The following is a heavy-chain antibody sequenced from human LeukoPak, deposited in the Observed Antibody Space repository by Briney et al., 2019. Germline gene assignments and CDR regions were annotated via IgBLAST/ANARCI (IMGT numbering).Heavy chain of an antibody. V-gene: IGHV3-23*01. Sequence: GGSLRLSYAASGFTFSSYAMSSVRQAPGKGLEWVSIIGGSGGSTYSADSVKGLFTISRDNSKNTLHLQMNSLRAEDTAVYYCAKVVSSGWYYFDFCGQGTLVTVSS. CDR3: AKVVSSGWYYFDF. J-gene: IGHJ4*02. CDR1: GFTFSSYA. D-gene: IGHD6-19*01. CDR2: IGGSGGST.